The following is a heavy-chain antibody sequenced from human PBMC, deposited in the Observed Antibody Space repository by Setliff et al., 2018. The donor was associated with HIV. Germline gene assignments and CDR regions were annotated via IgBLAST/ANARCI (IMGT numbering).Heavy chain of an antibody. D-gene: IGHD2-21*02. J-gene: IGHJ4*02. CDR1: GGSVNDFY. Sequence: SETLSLTCTVSGGSVNDFYCNWIRQPPGKGPEWIGYIHSSGSTIYNPSLKSRITISLDTSKEQFSLELSSATAADTAVYSCATLDPSGGNFLAYWGQGSLVTVSS. CDR2: IHSSGST. V-gene: IGHV4-4*09. CDR3: ATLDPSGGNFLAY.